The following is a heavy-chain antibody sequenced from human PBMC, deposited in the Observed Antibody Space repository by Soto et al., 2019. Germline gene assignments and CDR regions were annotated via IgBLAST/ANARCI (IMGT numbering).Heavy chain of an antibody. J-gene: IGHJ4*02. Sequence: GGSLRLSCAASGFTFSSYSMNWVRQAPGKGLEWVSSISSSSSYIYYADSVKGRFTISRDNAKNSLYLQMNSLRAEDTAVYYCARDSELGTLDFDYWGQGTLVTVSS. V-gene: IGHV3-21*01. D-gene: IGHD7-27*01. CDR1: GFTFSSYS. CDR2: ISSSSSYI. CDR3: ARDSELGTLDFDY.